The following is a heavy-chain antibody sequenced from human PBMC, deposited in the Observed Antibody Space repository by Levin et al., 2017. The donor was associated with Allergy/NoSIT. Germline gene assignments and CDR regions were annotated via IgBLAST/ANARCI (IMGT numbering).Heavy chain of an antibody. CDR1: GGTFSSYA. V-gene: IGHV1-69*13. J-gene: IGHJ4*02. D-gene: IGHD6-19*01. CDR2: IIPIFGTA. CDR3: ATETTDQRIAVAGKVFGDY. Sequence: ASVKVSCKASGGTFSSYAISWVRQAPGQGLEWMGGIIPIFGTANYAQKFQGRVTITADESTSTAYMELSSLRSEDTAVYYCATETTDQRIAVAGKVFGDYWGQGTLVTVSS.